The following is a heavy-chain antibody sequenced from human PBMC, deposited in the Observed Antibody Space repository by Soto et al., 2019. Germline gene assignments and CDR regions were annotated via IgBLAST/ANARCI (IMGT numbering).Heavy chain of an antibody. Sequence: SVKVSCKVSGYTLTELSMHWVRQAPGKGLEWMGGFDPEDGETVYAQKFQGRVTMTEDTSTDTAYMELSSLRSEDTAVYYCATSAIVGPWRGRTRAYHYGMDVWGQGTTVTVSS. CDR3: ATSAIVGPWRGRTRAYHYGMDV. CDR1: GYTLTELS. CDR2: FDPEDGET. J-gene: IGHJ6*02. D-gene: IGHD1-26*01. V-gene: IGHV1-24*01.